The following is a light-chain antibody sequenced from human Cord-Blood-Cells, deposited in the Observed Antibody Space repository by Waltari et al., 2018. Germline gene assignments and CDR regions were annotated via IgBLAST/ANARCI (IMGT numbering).Light chain of an antibody. V-gene: IGKV3-11*01. CDR3: QQRSNWWT. CDR2: DAS. J-gene: IGKJ1*01. Sequence: EIVLTQSPATLSLSPGERATLSCRASQSVSSYLAWYQQKPCQAPRLLIYDASNRATGIPARFSGSGSGTDFTLTISSLEPEDFAVYSCQQRSNWWTFGQGTKVEIK. CDR1: QSVSSY.